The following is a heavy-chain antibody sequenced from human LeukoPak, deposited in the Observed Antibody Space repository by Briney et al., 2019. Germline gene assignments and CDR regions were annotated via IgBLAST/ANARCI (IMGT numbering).Heavy chain of an antibody. CDR3: ARGSYWQQPRLFDY. CDR1: GFTFDDYG. CDR2: INWNGGST. D-gene: IGHD6-13*01. Sequence: GGSLRLSCAASGFTFDDYGMSWVRQAPGKGLEWVSGINWNGGSTGYADSVKGRFTISRDNAKNSLYLQMNSLRAEDTALYYCARGSYWQQPRLFDYWGQGTLVTVSS. V-gene: IGHV3-20*04. J-gene: IGHJ4*02.